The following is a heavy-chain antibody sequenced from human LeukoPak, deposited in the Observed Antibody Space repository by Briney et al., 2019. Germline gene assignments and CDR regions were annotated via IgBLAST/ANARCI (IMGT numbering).Heavy chain of an antibody. CDR2: VFHSGNT. CDR1: GGSISSSSYY. J-gene: IGHJ4*02. V-gene: IGHV4-39*07. D-gene: IGHD5-18*01. CDR3: ARAVPSGNTYGTFDF. Sequence: SETLSLTCTVSGGSISSSSYYWGWIRQPPGKGLEWIGSVFHSGNTYYNPSLKSRVIISVDTSKNQFSLNLSSVTATDTAVYYCARAVPSGNTYGTFDFWGQGTLVTVSS.